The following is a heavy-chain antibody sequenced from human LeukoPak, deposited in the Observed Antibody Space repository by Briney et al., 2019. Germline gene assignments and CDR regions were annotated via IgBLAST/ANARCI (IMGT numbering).Heavy chain of an antibody. CDR2: ISDGGAAT. Sequence: PGGSLRLSCAASGFTFSNYAMTWVRQAPGKGLEWVSTISDGGAATYYADSVKGRFTISRDNSKNTLSLQMNSLRAEDTAVYYCAKALNVLVPSTSRWFDPWGQGPWSPSPQ. CDR1: GFTFSNYA. CDR3: AKALNVLVPSTSRWFDP. J-gene: IGHJ5*02. D-gene: IGHD2-8*02. V-gene: IGHV3-23*01.